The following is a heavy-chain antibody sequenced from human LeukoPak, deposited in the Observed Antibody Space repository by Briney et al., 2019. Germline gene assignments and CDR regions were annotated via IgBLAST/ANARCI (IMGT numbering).Heavy chain of an antibody. CDR1: GSSFTSYW. V-gene: IGHV5-51*01. Sequence: GXSLEISCQGSGSSFTSYWIGWVRQLPGKGLEWMGIIYPGDSDTRYSPSFQGQVTISADKSISTAYLQWSSLKASDTAMYYCARHPPIYGDYVLWFDPWGQGTLVTVSS. CDR3: ARHPPIYGDYVLWFDP. D-gene: IGHD4-17*01. J-gene: IGHJ5*02. CDR2: IYPGDSDT.